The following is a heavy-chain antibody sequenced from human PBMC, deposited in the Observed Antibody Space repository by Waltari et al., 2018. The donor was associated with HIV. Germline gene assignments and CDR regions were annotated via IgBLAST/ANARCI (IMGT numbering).Heavy chain of an antibody. Sequence: LQLKESGPGLVKPSDTLSLTCAVSGASMRSKNYYWAWISQSPGERLEWIATIYYTGNTYWFPALKNRTPISVDSSKKLLSLSLASVTAADTAIYYCARQHAYTSDWFSQASFFNYWGPGTLVTVSS. CDR2: IYYTGNT. D-gene: IGHD3-9*01. V-gene: IGHV4-39*01. J-gene: IGHJ1*01. CDR1: GASMRSKNYY. CDR3: ARQHAYTSDWFSQASFFNY.